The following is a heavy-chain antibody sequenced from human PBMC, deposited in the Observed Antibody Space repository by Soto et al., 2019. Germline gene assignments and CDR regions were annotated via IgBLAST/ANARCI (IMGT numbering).Heavy chain of an antibody. D-gene: IGHD6-19*01. CDR3: ARDPPEQWLVRDYYYGMDV. CDR2: ISYDGSNK. CDR1: GFTFSSYA. Sequence: GGSLRLSCAASGFTFSSYAMHWVRQAPGKGLEWVAVISYDGSNKYYADSVKGRFTISRDNSKNTLYLQMNSLRAEDTAVYYCARDPPEQWLVRDYYYGMDVWGQGTTVTVSS. J-gene: IGHJ6*02. V-gene: IGHV3-30-3*01.